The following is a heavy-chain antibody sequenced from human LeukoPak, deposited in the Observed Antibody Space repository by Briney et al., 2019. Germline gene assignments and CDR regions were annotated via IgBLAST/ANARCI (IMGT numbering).Heavy chain of an antibody. J-gene: IGHJ4*02. D-gene: IGHD3-9*01. CDR3: AKVPIRYYDIISGWYFDY. V-gene: IGHV3-23*01. CDR2: ISGSGGST. Sequence: GSLRLSCAASGFTFSSYAMSWVRQAPGKGLEWVSAISGSGGSTYYADSVKGRFTISRDNSKNTLYLQMNSLRAEDTAVYYCAKVPIRYYDIISGWYFDYWGQGTLVTVSS. CDR1: GFTFSSYA.